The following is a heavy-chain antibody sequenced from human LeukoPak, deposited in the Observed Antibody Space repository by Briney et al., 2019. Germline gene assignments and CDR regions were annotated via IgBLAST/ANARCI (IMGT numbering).Heavy chain of an antibody. CDR1: GFTFSDYY. D-gene: IGHD2-15*01. CDR3: ARVPCSGGSCSKYYFDY. Sequence: GGSLRLSCAASGFTFSDYYMSWIRQAPGKGLEWVSYISSSGSTIYYADSVKGRFTISRDNAKNSLYLQMNSLRAEDTAAYYCARVPCSGGSCSKYYFDYWGQGTLVTVSS. CDR2: ISSSGSTI. V-gene: IGHV3-11*01. J-gene: IGHJ4*02.